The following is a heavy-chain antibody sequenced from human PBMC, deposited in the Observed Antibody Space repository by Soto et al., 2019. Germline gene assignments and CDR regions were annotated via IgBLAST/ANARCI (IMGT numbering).Heavy chain of an antibody. CDR3: AREKVDSFGYFDY. CDR2: ITYTSAYT. CDR1: GFSFSDYY. D-gene: IGHD5-18*01. V-gene: IGHV3-11*06. Sequence: QVQLVESGGGLVKPGGSLRLSCAASGFSFSDYYMSWVRQAPGKGLEWLADITYTSAYTNYADSVKGRFTISRDNSKNSLYLEMSSLRAEDTAVYYCAREKVDSFGYFDYWGQGALVTVSS. J-gene: IGHJ4*02.